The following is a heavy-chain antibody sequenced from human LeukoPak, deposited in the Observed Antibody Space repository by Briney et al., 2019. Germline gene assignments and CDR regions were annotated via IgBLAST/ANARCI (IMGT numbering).Heavy chain of an antibody. V-gene: IGHV1-2*02. CDR1: GYTFTGYY. CDR3: ARAMEWELLLIDY. J-gene: IGHJ4*02. Sequence: GASVKVSCKASGYTFTGYYMHWVRQAPGQGVEWMGWINPNSGGTNYAQKFQGRVTMTRDTSISTAYMELSRLRSDDTAVYYCARAMEWELLLIDYWGQGTLVTVSS. D-gene: IGHD1-26*01. CDR2: INPNSGGT.